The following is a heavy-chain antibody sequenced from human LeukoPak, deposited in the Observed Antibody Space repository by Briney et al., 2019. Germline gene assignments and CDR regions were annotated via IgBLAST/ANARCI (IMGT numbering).Heavy chain of an antibody. J-gene: IGHJ5*02. D-gene: IGHD2-15*01. CDR1: GDSVSSNSAA. V-gene: IGHV6-1*01. CDR3: ARGVVAATIPCVWFDP. Sequence: SQTLSLTCAISGDSVSSNSAAWNWIRQSPSRGLEWLGRTYYRSKWYNDYAVSVKSRITINPDTSKNQFSLQLNSVTPEDTAVYYCARGVVAATIPCVWFDPWGQGTLVTVSS. CDR2: TYYRSKWYN.